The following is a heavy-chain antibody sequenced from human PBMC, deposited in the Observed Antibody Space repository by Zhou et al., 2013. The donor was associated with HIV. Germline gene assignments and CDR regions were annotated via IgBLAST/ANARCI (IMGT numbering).Heavy chain of an antibody. V-gene: IGHV1-69*04. Sequence: QVQLVQSGAEVKKPGSSVKVSCKASGGTFSSYAISWVRQAPGQGLEWMGRIIPILGIANYAQKFQGRVTITADKSTSTAYMELSSLRSEDTAVYYCARGGYSYGKYYYMDVWGQRDHGHRLL. J-gene: IGHJ6*03. D-gene: IGHD5-18*01. CDR1: GGTFSSYA. CDR3: ARGGYSYGKYYYMDV. CDR2: IIPILGIA.